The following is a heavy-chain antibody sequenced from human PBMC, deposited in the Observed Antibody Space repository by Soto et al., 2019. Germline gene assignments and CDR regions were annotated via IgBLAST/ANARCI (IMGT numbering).Heavy chain of an antibody. Sequence: GGSLRLSCAGSGFTLSDHYIDWVRQAPGKGLEWVGRSRDKPQGYSTAYAASVKGRFTTSRDESKNSAYLQMNSLKTEDTAVYYSVRAYCTSAGCIGGFWGQGTVVTVYS. V-gene: IGHV3-72*01. CDR3: VRAYCTSAGCIGGF. CDR1: GFTLSDHY. D-gene: IGHD2-2*01. CDR2: SRDKPQGYST. J-gene: IGHJ1*01.